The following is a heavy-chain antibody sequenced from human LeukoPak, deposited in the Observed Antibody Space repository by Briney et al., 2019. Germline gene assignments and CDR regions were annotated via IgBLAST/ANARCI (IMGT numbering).Heavy chain of an antibody. J-gene: IGHJ3*02. CDR2: IYYSGST. V-gene: IGHV4-59*01. CDR1: GGSISSYS. D-gene: IGHD3-22*01. Sequence: SETLSLTCTVSGGSISSYSWSWIRQPPGKGLEWIGYIYYSGSTNYNPSLKSRVTISVDTSKNQFSLKLSSVTAADTAVYYCAREGGSGYYYDAFDIWGQGTMVTVSS. CDR3: AREGGSGYYYDAFDI.